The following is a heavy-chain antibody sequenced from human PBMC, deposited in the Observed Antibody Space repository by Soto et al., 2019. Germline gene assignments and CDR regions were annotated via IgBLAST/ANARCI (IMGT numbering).Heavy chain of an antibody. D-gene: IGHD5-12*01. J-gene: IGHJ4*02. V-gene: IGHV3-11*04. CDR2: ISSSSSTI. Sequence: GGSLRLSCAASGFIFSDHYMDWVRQAPGKGLEWVSYISSSSSTIYYADSVKGRFTISRDNAKNSLYLQMNSLGAADTAVYYCAAGGFYSNSWGQGALVTVSS. CDR3: AAGGFYSNS. CDR1: GFIFSDHY.